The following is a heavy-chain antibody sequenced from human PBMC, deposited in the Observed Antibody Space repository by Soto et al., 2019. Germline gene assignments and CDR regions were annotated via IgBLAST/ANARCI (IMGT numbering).Heavy chain of an antibody. CDR1: GGSISSGDYY. Sequence: QVQLQESGPGLVKPSQTLSLTCTVSGGSISSGDYYWSWIRQPPGKGLEWIGYIYYSGSTYYNPSLQSRVTISVDTSKNQFSLKLSSVTAADTAVYYCARDRRYYDSSGYFHYGMDVWGQGTTVTVSS. D-gene: IGHD3-22*01. CDR3: ARDRRYYDSSGYFHYGMDV. V-gene: IGHV4-30-4*01. J-gene: IGHJ6*02. CDR2: IYYSGST.